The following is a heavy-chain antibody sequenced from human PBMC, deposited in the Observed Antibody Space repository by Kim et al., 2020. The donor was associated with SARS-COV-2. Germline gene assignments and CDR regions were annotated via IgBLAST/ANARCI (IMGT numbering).Heavy chain of an antibody. V-gene: IGHV4-34*01. Sequence: PTLKSRVTISVDTSKNQFSQKLSSVTAAETAVYYCARGLPGDQWLVFFDYWGQGTLVTVSS. D-gene: IGHD6-19*01. CDR3: ARGLPGDQWLVFFDY. J-gene: IGHJ4*02.